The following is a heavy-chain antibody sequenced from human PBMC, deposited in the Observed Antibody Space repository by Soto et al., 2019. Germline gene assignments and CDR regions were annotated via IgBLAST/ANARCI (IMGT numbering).Heavy chain of an antibody. D-gene: IGHD6-19*01. J-gene: IGHJ4*02. V-gene: IGHV3-33*01. CDR1: GSTFSSYG. CDR2: IWYDGSNK. CDR3: ARTAVAGTYYFDY. Sequence: GGSLRLSCAASGSTFSSYGMHWVRQAPGKGLEWVAVIWYDGSNKYYADSVKGRFTISRDNSKNTLYLQMNSLRAEDTAVYYCARTAVAGTYYFDYWGQGTLVTVSS.